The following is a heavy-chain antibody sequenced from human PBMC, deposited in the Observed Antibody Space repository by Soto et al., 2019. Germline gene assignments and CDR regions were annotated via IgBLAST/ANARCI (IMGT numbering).Heavy chain of an antibody. J-gene: IGHJ5*02. V-gene: IGHV4-34*01. Sequence: SGTLSLTWAAYGGSFSVYYWSWIRQPPGKGLELIGEINHSGSTNYNPSLKSRVTISVDTSKNQFSLNLSSVTATDTAVYYCARGPVLVVVAAKMYNWFDPWGQGTMVTVSS. CDR1: GGSFSVYY. CDR3: ARGPVLVVVAAKMYNWFDP. CDR2: INHSGST. D-gene: IGHD2-15*01.